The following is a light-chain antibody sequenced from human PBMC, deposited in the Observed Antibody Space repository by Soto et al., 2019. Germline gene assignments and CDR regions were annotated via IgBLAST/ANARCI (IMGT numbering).Light chain of an antibody. Sequence: AIQLTQSPSSLPASVGDRVIISCRASQGISSALAWYQQKPGRAPRLLIYDASSLQSGVPSRFSGSGSGTDFTLTISSLQPEDFATYYCLQFHSYALTFGGGTKVEIK. CDR2: DAS. CDR3: LQFHSYALT. J-gene: IGKJ4*01. V-gene: IGKV1-13*02. CDR1: QGISSA.